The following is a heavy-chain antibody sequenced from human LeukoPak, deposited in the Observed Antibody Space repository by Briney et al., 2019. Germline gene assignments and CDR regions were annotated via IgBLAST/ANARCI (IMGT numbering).Heavy chain of an antibody. Sequence: SETLSLTCTVSGGSISSNSYYWGWIRQPPGKGLEWFGEINHSGITNYNPSLKRRATISVDSYKNQFSLTQSLVTAADTAVYYCAREYYSSVGRGYRFDPWGQGTLVTVSS. D-gene: IGHD3-10*01. V-gene: IGHV4-39*07. J-gene: IGHJ5*02. CDR3: AREYYSSVGRGYRFDP. CDR1: GGSISSNSYY. CDR2: INHSGIT.